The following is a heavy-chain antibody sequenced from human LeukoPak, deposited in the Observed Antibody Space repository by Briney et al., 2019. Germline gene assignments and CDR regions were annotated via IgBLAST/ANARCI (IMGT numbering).Heavy chain of an antibody. V-gene: IGHV3-21*04. D-gene: IGHD3-22*01. CDR2: ISSSSSYI. CDR1: GFTFSSYS. Sequence: PGGSLRLSCAASGFTFSSYSMNWVRQAPGKGLEWVSSISSSSSYIYYADSVKGRFTISRDNSKNSLYLQMNSLRAEDTAVYYCARVYAMIVVQAADYWGQGTLVTVSS. CDR3: ARVYAMIVVQAADY. J-gene: IGHJ4*02.